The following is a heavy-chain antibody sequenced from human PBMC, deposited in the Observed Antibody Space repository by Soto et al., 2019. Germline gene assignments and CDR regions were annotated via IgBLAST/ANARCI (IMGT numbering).Heavy chain of an antibody. CDR2: ISGSGGST. D-gene: IGHD2-15*01. J-gene: IGHJ3*02. Sequence: PGGSLRLSCAASGFTFSSYAMSWVRQAPGKGLEWVSAISGSGGSTYYADSVKGRFTISRDNSKNTLYLQMNSLRAEDTAVYYCARKLYCSGGSCPGAFDIWGQGTMVTVSS. V-gene: IGHV3-23*01. CDR3: ARKLYCSGGSCPGAFDI. CDR1: GFTFSSYA.